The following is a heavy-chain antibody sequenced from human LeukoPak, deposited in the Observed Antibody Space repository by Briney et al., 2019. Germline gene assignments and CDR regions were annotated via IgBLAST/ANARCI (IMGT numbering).Heavy chain of an antibody. CDR1: GGSIGTYY. D-gene: IGHD5-24*01. CDR3: ARDQVRDGYNYWNAFDI. CDR2: VYYTGST. V-gene: IGHV4-59*01. J-gene: IGHJ3*02. Sequence: PSETLSLTCAVSGGSIGTYYWSWIRQPPGKGLEWIGYVYYTGSTNYNPSLRSRVTMSVDTSKNRFSLKLNSVTAADTAVYYCARDQVRDGYNYWNAFDIWGQGTMVTVSS.